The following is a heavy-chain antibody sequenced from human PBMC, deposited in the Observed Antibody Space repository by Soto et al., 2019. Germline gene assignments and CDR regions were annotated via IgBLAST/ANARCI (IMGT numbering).Heavy chain of an antibody. V-gene: IGHV1-18*01. J-gene: IGHJ4*02. Sequence: GALVKVSCKASGYTFTSYGISWVRQAPGQGLEWMGWISAYNGNTNYAQKLQGRVTMTTDTSTSTAYMELRSLRSDDTAVYYCARVTLGYCISTSCYEAYYFDYWGQGTLVTVSS. D-gene: IGHD2-2*01. CDR1: GYTFTSYG. CDR2: ISAYNGNT. CDR3: ARVTLGYCISTSCYEAYYFDY.